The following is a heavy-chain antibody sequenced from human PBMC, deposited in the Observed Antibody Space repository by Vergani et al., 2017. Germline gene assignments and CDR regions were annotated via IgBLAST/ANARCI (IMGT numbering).Heavy chain of an antibody. CDR3: ARVEVGQWLNYFDF. V-gene: IGHV3-48*01. CDR1: GFPFSSHS. Sequence: EVYLVESGEDLVQPGGSLRLSCAASGFPFSSHSMNWVRQAPGKGLEWISYIGASGDAKYYSDSVKGRFAISMDNAENSLYLQLSSLRPEDTAVYYCARVEVGQWLNYFDFWGQGTLVTVSS. J-gene: IGHJ4*02. D-gene: IGHD6-19*01. CDR2: IGASGDAK.